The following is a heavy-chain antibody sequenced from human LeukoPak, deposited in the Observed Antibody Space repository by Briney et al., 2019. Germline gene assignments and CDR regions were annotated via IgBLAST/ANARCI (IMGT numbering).Heavy chain of an antibody. V-gene: IGHV3-13*01. Sequence: PGGSLRLSCAASGFTFSAHAMHWVRQPTGKGLEWVSAIGTGGDTFYPGSVKGRFTISRENVKNSLYLQMNSLRAEDTAVYNCARQMTPHGNFDYWGQGTLVTVSS. CDR2: IGTGGDT. CDR3: ARQMTPHGNFDY. J-gene: IGHJ4*02. D-gene: IGHD1-26*01. CDR1: GFTFSAHA.